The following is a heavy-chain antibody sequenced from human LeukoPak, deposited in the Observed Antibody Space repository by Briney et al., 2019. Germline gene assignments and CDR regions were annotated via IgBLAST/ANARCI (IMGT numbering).Heavy chain of an antibody. V-gene: IGHV5-51*01. CDR2: IYPGDSDT. J-gene: IGHJ5*02. CDR1: GYSFTSYW. D-gene: IGHD6-13*01. CDR3: ARPRAAAGLGSPNWFDP. Sequence: GESLKISCKGSGYSFTSYWIGWVRQMPGKGLEWMGIIYPGDSDTRYSPSFQGQVTISADKSISTAYLQWSSLKASDTAMYYCARPRAAAGLGSPNWFDPWGQGTLVTVSS.